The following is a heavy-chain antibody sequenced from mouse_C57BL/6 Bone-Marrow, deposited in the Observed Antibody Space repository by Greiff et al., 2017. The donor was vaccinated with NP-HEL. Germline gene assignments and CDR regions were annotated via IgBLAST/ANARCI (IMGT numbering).Heavy chain of an antibody. D-gene: IGHD1-1*01. Sequence: ESGPGLVKPSQSLSLTCSVTGYSITSGYYWNWIRQFPGNKLEWMGYISYDGSNNYNPSLKNRISITRDTSKNQFFLKLNSVTTEDTATYYCAREGLYYYGSSYFDYWGQGTTLTVSS. CDR2: ISYDGSN. V-gene: IGHV3-6*01. CDR3: AREGLYYYGSSYFDY. J-gene: IGHJ2*01. CDR1: GYSITSGYY.